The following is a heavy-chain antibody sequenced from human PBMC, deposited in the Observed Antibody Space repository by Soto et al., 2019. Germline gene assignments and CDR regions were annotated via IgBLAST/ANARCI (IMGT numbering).Heavy chain of an antibody. Sequence: QVQLVQSGAEVKKPGSSVKVSCKASGGTFSSYTISWVRQAPGQGLEWMGRIIPILGIANYAQKFQGRVTITADKSTSTAYMELSSLISEDTAGYYCAREEYYYGSGAFFDYWGQGTLVTVSS. J-gene: IGHJ4*02. CDR1: GGTFSSYT. V-gene: IGHV1-69*08. D-gene: IGHD3-10*01. CDR3: AREEYYYGSGAFFDY. CDR2: IIPILGIA.